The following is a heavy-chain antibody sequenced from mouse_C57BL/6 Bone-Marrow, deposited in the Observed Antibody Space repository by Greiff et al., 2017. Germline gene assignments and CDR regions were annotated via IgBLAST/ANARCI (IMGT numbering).Heavy chain of an antibody. D-gene: IGHD1-1*01. J-gene: IGHJ3*01. CDR2: IHPNSGST. V-gene: IGHV1-64*01. Sequence: QVQLKQSGAELVKPGASVKLSCKASGYTFTSYWMHGVKQRPGQGLEWIGMIHPNSGSTNYNEKFKSKATLTVDKSSSTAYMQLSSLTSEDSAVYDCARGSSGLFAYWGQGTLVTVSA. CDR1: GYTFTSYW. CDR3: ARGSSGLFAY.